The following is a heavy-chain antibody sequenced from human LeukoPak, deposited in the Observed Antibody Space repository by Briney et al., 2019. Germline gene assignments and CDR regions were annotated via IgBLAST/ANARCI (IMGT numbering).Heavy chain of an antibody. D-gene: IGHD3-3*01. Sequence: ASVKVSCKASGYTFTGYGISWVRQAPGQGLEWMGWISAYNGNTNYAQKLQGRVTMTTDTSTSTAYMELRSLRSDDTAVYYCARVESITIFGVVIGNLFDPWGQGTLVTVSS. CDR1: GYTFTGYG. J-gene: IGHJ5*02. CDR2: ISAYNGNT. CDR3: ARVESITIFGVVIGNLFDP. V-gene: IGHV1-18*01.